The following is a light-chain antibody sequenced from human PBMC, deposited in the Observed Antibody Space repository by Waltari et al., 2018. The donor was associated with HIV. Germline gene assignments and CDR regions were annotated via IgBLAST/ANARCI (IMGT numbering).Light chain of an antibody. CDR1: SSDIGNYKY. CDR3: SSYTDSSVI. CDR2: EDN. Sequence: QSALTQPASVSGSPGQSITISCTGASSDIGNYKYVSWYQHHPGIAPKLIIYEDNNPPSGFSNRFSGSKSGKTASLTISGLQAEDESDYYCSSYTDSSVIFGGGTKVTVL. J-gene: IGLJ2*01. V-gene: IGLV2-14*01.